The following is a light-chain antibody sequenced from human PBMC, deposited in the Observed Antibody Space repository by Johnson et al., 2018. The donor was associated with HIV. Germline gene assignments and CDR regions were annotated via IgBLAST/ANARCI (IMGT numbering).Light chain of an antibody. CDR1: NSNIGNNY. J-gene: IGLJ1*01. Sequence: QSVLTQPPSVSAAPGQKVTISCSGSNSNIGNNYVSWYQQLPGTAPKLLIYENNKRPSGIPDRFSGSKSGTSATLGITGLQTGDEADYYCGTWASSLSVGGGFVTGTKVTGL. V-gene: IGLV1-51*02. CDR2: ENN. CDR3: GTWASSLSVGGG.